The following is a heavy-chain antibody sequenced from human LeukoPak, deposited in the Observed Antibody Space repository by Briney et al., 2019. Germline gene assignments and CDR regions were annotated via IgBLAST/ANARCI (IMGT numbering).Heavy chain of an antibody. V-gene: IGHV4-59*01. J-gene: IGHJ4*02. D-gene: IGHD1-26*01. CDR2: IYYSGST. CDR1: GGSISSYY. CDR3: ARHPSRYSGSDY. Sequence: SETLSLTCTVSGGSISSYYWSWIRQPLGKGLEWIGYIYYSGSTNYNPSLKSRVTISVDTSKNQFSLKLSSVTAADTAVYYCARHPSRYSGSDYWGQGTLVTVSS.